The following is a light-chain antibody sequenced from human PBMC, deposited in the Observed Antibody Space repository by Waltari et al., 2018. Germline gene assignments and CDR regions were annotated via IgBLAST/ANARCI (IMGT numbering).Light chain of an antibody. J-gene: IGLJ3*02. CDR3: SSYAGSSTLV. CDR2: EDT. V-gene: IGLV2-23*01. CDR1: SSDVGNDNL. Sequence: QSALTQPASVSASPGQSMTISCTGTSSDVGNDNLVSWYQQHPGKAPKLMIYEDTKRPSGVSNRFSGSKSGNTASLTISGLQAEDEADYFCSSYAGSSTLVFGGGTKLTVL.